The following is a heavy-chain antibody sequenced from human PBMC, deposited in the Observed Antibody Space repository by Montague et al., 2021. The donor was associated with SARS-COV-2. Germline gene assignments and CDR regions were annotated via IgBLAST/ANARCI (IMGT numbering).Heavy chain of an antibody. CDR3: ARQYIGYNRRFDY. CDR1: GGSISSSSYY. CDR2: ISSSGGI. V-gene: IGHV4-39*07. J-gene: IGHJ4*02. Sequence: SETLSLTCTVSGGSISSSSYYWGWIRQPPGKGLEWIGSISSSGGIDYNASLKSRVTMSLDTSKIQLSLKLSSVTAADTAVYYCARQYIGYNRRFDYWGQGALVTVSP. D-gene: IGHD5-12*01.